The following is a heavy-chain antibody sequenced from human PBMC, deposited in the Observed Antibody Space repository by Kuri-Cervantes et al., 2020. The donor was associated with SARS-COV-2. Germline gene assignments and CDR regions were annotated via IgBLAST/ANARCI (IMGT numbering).Heavy chain of an antibody. CDR3: ARLRRHNNAWFVTGYYMDV. D-gene: IGHD3-10*01. CDR1: GGSFSDNH. J-gene: IGHJ6*03. Sequence: ESLKISCAVYGGSFSDNHWTWVRQPPGKGLEWIGEINYSGTTNYNPSLKGRVTMSVDTSKSQFSLNLTSVTAADTAVYYCARLRRHNNAWFVTGYYMDVWGKGTTVTVSS. V-gene: IGHV4-34*01. CDR2: INYSGTT.